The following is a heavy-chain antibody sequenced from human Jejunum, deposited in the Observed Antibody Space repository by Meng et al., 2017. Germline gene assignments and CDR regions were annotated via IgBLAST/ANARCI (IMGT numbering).Heavy chain of an antibody. Sequence: GESLKISCAASGFTFSSYAMTWVRQAPGKGLEWVSTIKSNSDSTSYVDSVKGRFTISRDNAKNSVYLQMNSLRAEDTAVYYCATPLDDYGDRRPKWGQGTLVTVSS. CDR1: GFTFSSYA. CDR2: IKSNSDST. J-gene: IGHJ4*02. V-gene: IGHV3-23*01. CDR3: ATPLDDYGDRRPK. D-gene: IGHD4-17*01.